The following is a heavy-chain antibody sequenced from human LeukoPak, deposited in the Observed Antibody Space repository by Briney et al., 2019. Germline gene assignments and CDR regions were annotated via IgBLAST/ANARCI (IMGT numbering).Heavy chain of an antibody. CDR1: GGSISSSSYY. D-gene: IGHD5-12*01. J-gene: IGHJ4*02. CDR3: ARLSGCDQLFDY. V-gene: IGHV4-39*01. CDR2: IYYSGST. Sequence: PSETLSLTCTVSGGSISSSSYYWGWIRQPPGKGLEWIGSIYYSGSTYYNPSLKSRVTISVDTSKHQFSLKLSSGTAADAAVYYCARLSGCDQLFDYWGQGTLVTVSS.